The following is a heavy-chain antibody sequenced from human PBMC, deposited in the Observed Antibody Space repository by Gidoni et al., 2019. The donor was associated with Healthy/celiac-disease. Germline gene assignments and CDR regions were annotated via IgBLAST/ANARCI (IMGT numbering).Heavy chain of an antibody. V-gene: IGHV1-2*06. Sequence: QVQLVQSGAEVKKPGASVQVSCKASGYTFTGYYMHWVRQDPGQGLEWMGRINPNSGGTNYAQKFQGRVTMTRDTSISTAYMELSRLRSDDTAVYYCARDDVGGYYYYYGMDVWGQGTTVTVSS. D-gene: IGHD2-15*01. CDR2: INPNSGGT. CDR3: ARDDVGGYYYYYGMDV. CDR1: GYTFTGYY. J-gene: IGHJ6*02.